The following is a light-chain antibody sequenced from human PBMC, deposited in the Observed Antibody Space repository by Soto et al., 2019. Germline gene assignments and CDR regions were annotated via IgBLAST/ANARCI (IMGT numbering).Light chain of an antibody. CDR1: QSISNF. CDR3: QQYYNSVLT. Sequence: DIQMTQSPSSLSASLGDRVTITCRASQSISNFLNWFQHKPGKAPKVLISAASTLQSGVPPRFSGSVSGTDSTLTISSLQPEDSASYYCQQYYNSVLTFGGGTKVDIK. V-gene: IGKV1-39*01. J-gene: IGKJ4*01. CDR2: AAS.